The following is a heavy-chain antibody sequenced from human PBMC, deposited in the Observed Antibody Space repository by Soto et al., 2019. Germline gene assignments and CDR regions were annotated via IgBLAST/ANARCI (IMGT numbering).Heavy chain of an antibody. Sequence: ASVKVSCKASGCTFSSYAISWVRQAPGQGLEWLGGIIPIFGTANYAQKFQGRVTITADESTSTAYMELSSLRSEDTAVYYCARLNCSGGSCYPAYYYGMDVWGQGTTVTVSS. CDR2: IIPIFGTA. V-gene: IGHV1-69*13. CDR3: ARLNCSGGSCYPAYYYGMDV. CDR1: GCTFSSYA. J-gene: IGHJ6*02. D-gene: IGHD2-15*01.